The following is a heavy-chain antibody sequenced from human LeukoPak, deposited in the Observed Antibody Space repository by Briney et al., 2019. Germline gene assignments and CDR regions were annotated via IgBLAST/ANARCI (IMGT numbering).Heavy chain of an antibody. CDR3: ARGPYSTGGYFDY. J-gene: IGHJ4*02. V-gene: IGHV1-18*01. CDR2: ISAYNGHA. D-gene: IGHD7-27*01. Sequence: GASVKVSCKASGYTFTRYGISWVRQAPGQGLEWMGWISAYNGHAAYAQKLQDRVTMTTDTPTSTAYMELRSLRSEDTAVYYCARGPYSTGGYFDYWGQGTLVTVSS. CDR1: GYTFTRYG.